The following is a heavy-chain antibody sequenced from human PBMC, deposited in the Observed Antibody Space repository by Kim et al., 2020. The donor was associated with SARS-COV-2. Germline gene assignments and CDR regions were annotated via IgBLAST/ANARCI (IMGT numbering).Heavy chain of an antibody. J-gene: IGHJ6*02. CDR3: ARVGGVTTPAGAFLDAVDV. V-gene: IGHV6-1*01. D-gene: IGHD2-21*02. CDR1: GDSVSSKSAA. CDR2: TYYRSKWYN. Sequence: SQTLSLTCAISGDSVSSKSAAWNWIRQSPSRGLEWLGRTYYRSKWYNDYAVSVKSRITINPDTTKNQVSLQLNSVIPEDTAVYYCARVGGVTTPAGAFLDAVDVWGQGTTVTVSS.